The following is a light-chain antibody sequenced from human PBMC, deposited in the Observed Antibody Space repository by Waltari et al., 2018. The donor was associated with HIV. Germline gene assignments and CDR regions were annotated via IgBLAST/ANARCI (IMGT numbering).Light chain of an antibody. CDR2: TAS. CDR1: QRIASW. CDR3: QQSNGFVLT. V-gene: IGKV1-12*01. J-gene: IGKJ4*01. Sequence: DIQMTQSSSSVSAPVVDSVTTTCRASQRIASWLAWYLQRPGKAPNLLIHTASILHRGVPSRFSGSGSGTDFTLTISNLQPEDFGTYYCQQSNGFVLTFGGGTKVEIK.